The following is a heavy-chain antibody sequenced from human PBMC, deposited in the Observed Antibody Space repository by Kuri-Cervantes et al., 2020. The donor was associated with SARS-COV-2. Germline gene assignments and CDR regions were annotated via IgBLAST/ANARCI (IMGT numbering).Heavy chain of an antibody. J-gene: IGHJ5*02. CDR2: INHSGST. D-gene: IGHD4-17*01. CDR3: ARGGDYSYWFDP. CDR1: GGSFSGYY. V-gene: IGHV4-34*01. Sequence: GSLRLSCAVYGGSFSGYYWSWIRQPPGKGLEWIGEINHSGSTNYNPSLKSRVTISVDTSKNQFSLKLGSVTAADTAVYYCARGGDYSYWFDPWGQGTLVTVSS.